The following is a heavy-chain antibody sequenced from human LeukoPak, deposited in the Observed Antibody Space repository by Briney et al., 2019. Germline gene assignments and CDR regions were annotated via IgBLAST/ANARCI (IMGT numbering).Heavy chain of an antibody. CDR2: ISGSGGTT. CDR1: GFTLSGFT. CDR3: AKGRTGYIPDY. D-gene: IGHD6-13*01. J-gene: IGHJ4*02. V-gene: IGHV3-23*01. Sequence: GGSLKLSCAASGFTLSGFTVHWVRQAPGKGLEWVSVISGSGGTTYYADSVKGRFTISRDNSKNTLYLQMNSLRAEDTAVYYCAKGRTGYIPDYWGQGTLVTVSS.